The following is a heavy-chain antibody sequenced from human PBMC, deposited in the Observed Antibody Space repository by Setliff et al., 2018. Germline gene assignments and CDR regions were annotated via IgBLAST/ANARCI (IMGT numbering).Heavy chain of an antibody. CDR1: GYTFTSYG. Sequence: ASVKVSCKASGYTFTSYGISWVRQAPGQGLEWMGWISAYNGNTNYAQKLQGRVTMTTDTSTSTAYMELRSLRSDDTAVYYCASGGIVGATAPKKNYYYGMDVWGQGTTVTVS. V-gene: IGHV1-18*01. CDR2: ISAYNGNT. D-gene: IGHD1-26*01. CDR3: ASGGIVGATAPKKNYYYGMDV. J-gene: IGHJ6*02.